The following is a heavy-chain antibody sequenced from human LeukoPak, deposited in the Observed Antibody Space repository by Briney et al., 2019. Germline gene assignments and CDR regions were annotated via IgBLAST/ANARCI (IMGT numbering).Heavy chain of an antibody. CDR1: GYTFTSYA. CDR2: ISGYNGNT. CDR3: ARGYSYGSDYYYGMDV. Sequence: ASVKVSCKASGYTFTSYATSWVRQAPGQGLEWMGWISGYNGNTKYAQKVQGRVTMTTDTSTSTAYMELRSLRSDDTAVYYCARGYSYGSDYYYGMDVRGQGTTVTVSS. J-gene: IGHJ6*02. D-gene: IGHD5-18*01. V-gene: IGHV1-18*01.